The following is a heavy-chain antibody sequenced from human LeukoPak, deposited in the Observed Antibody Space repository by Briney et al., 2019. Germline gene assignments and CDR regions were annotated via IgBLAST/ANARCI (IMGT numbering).Heavy chain of an antibody. CDR2: IYYSESN. J-gene: IGHJ4*02. V-gene: IGHV4-59*13. Sequence: SDTLSLTCTVSSDPISRCYWSWMRQSRGKGVVGIGYIYYSESNNYNHSLKSRVTISVDTSKNQFSLKLSSVTAADTAGYYCAIDLEGGIGFDYWGQGTLVTVSS. CDR1: SDPISRCY. CDR3: AIDLEGGIGFDY. D-gene: IGHD1-26*01.